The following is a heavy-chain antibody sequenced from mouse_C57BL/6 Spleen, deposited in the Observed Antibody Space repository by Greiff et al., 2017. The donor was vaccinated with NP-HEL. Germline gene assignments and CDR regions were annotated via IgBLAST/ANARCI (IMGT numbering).Heavy chain of an antibody. V-gene: IGHV1-80*01. CDR2: IYPGDGDT. CDR1: GYAFSSYW. J-gene: IGHJ1*03. CDR3: ARITTVVARNGYCEV. Sequence: QVQLQQSGAELVKPGASVKISCKASGYAFSSYWMNWVTQRPGKGLAWLGQIYPGDGDTNYNGKFKGKATLTADKSSSTADMQLSSLTSEDSAVYCWARITTVVARNGYCEVWGKGTTVTVAS. D-gene: IGHD1-1*01.